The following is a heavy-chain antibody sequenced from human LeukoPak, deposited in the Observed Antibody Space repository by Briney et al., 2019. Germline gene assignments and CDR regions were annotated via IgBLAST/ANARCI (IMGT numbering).Heavy chain of an antibody. D-gene: IGHD6-13*01. J-gene: IGHJ5*02. Sequence: SETLSLTCTVSGGSISSNNYYWGWIRQPPGKGLEWIGSIYYSGSTYYNPSLKSRVTISVDTSKNQFSLNLSSVTAADTAVYYCARCSSSWYSTNWFDPWGQGTLVTVSS. CDR2: IYYSGST. CDR1: GGSISSNNYY. CDR3: ARCSSSWYSTNWFDP. V-gene: IGHV4-39*07.